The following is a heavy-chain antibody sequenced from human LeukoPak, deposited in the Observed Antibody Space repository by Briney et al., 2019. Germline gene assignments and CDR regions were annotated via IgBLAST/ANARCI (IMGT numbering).Heavy chain of an antibody. J-gene: IGHJ3*02. CDR2: MYSSGST. Sequence: WVRQAPGKGLEWIGSMYSSGSTYYNPSLKSRVTISVDTSKNQFSLKLSSVTAADTAVYYCARGPPDCSSTSCYAFDAFDIWGQGTMVTVSS. D-gene: IGHD2-2*01. CDR3: ARGPPDCSSTSCYAFDAFDI. V-gene: IGHV4-39*07.